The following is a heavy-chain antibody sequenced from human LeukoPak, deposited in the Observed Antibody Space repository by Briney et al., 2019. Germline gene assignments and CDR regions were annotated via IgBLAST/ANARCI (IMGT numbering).Heavy chain of an antibody. D-gene: IGHD2-15*01. V-gene: IGHV3-21*01. CDR3: ARDVYCSGGSCYLGDAFDI. CDR1: GLTLSSYS. CDR2: ISSSSSYI. J-gene: IGHJ3*02. Sequence: GGPLSLLCGACGLTLSSYSVICAREATGKGGVWVSSISSSSSYIYYADSVKGRFTISRDNAKNSLYLQMNSLRAEDTAVYYCARDVYCSGGSCYLGDAFDIWGQGTMVTVSS.